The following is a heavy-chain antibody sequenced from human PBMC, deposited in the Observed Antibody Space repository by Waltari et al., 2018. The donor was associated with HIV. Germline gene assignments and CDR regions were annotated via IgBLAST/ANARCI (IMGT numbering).Heavy chain of an antibody. CDR3: ARDGYCSGGSCYLDY. CDR1: GFTFSSYG. CDR2: IWYDGSNK. V-gene: IGHV3-33*01. Sequence: QVQLVESGGGVVQPGRSLRLPCAASGFTFSSYGMHWVRQAPGKGLEWVAVIWYDGSNKYYADSVKGRFTISRDNSKNTLYLQMNSLRAEDTAVYYCARDGYCSGGSCYLDYWGQGTLVTVSS. D-gene: IGHD2-15*01. J-gene: IGHJ4*02.